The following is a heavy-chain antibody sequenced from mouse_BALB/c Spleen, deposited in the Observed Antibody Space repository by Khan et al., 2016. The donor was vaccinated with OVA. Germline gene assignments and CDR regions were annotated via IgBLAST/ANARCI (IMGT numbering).Heavy chain of an antibody. J-gene: IGHJ3*01. V-gene: IGHV1-9*01. CDR1: GYTFSSYW. CDR2: ILPGSNSS. D-gene: IGHD1-1*01. CDR3: ARGNYYGSTSWFGY. Sequence: QIQLVQSGAELMKPGASVKISCKATGYTFSSYWIEWVKQRPGHGLEWIGEILPGSNSSNYNERFKGKATITADTSSNTAYMQLSSLTSEDSVIYYCARGNYYGSTSWFGYWGQGTLVTVSA.